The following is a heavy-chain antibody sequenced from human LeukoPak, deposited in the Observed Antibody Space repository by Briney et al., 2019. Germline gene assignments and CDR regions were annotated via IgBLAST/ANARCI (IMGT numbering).Heavy chain of an antibody. D-gene: IGHD3-3*01. CDR3: TGTYYDFWSGYTQLDY. CDR1: GFTFSDHY. CDR2: TRNKANSYTT. Sequence: GGSLRLSCAASGFTFSDHYMDWVRQAPGKGLEWVGRTRNKANSYTTEYAASVKGRFTISRDDSKNSLYLQMNSLKTEDTAVYYCTGTYYDFWSGYTQLDYWGQGTLVTVSS. V-gene: IGHV3-72*01. J-gene: IGHJ4*02.